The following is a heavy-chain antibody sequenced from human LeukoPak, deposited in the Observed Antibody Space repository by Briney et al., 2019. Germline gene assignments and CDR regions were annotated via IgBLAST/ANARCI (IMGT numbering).Heavy chain of an antibody. CDR3: ATGHSSLVVPFDY. V-gene: IGHV4-34*01. CDR1: GGSFSGYY. J-gene: IGHJ4*02. Sequence: PSETLSLTCAVYGGSFSGYYWSWIRQPPGKGLEWIGEINHSGSTNYNPSLKSRVTISVDTSKNQFSLKLSSVTAADTAVYYCATGHSSLVVPFDYWGQGTLVTVSS. CDR2: INHSGST. D-gene: IGHD2-15*01.